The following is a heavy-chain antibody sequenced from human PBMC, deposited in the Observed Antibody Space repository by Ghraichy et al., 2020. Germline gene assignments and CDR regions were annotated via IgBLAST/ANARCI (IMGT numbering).Heavy chain of an antibody. D-gene: IGHD4-23*01. V-gene: IGHV3-48*02. J-gene: IGHJ4*02. CDR2: IRTSSDI. CDR3: SRDAESTGGNLIFHY. Sequence: GGSLRLSCAASGFTFSNFALNWVRQAPGKGLERISYIRTSSDIYYADSAKGRFTIYIDNAKNSLYLQMNSLRDEDTALYYCSRDAESTGGNLIFHYWGQGTLVTVSS. CDR1: GFTFSNFA.